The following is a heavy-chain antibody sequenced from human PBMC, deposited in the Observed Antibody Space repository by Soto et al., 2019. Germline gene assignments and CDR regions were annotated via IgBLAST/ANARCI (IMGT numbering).Heavy chain of an antibody. CDR2: ISSSSSTI. CDR1: GFTFSSYS. Sequence: GGSLRLSCAASGFTFSSYSMNWVRRAPGKGLEWVSYISSSSSTIYYADSVKGRFTISRDNAKNSLYLQMNSLRDEDTAVYYCAGERGPLNWFDPWGQGTLVTVSS. V-gene: IGHV3-48*02. CDR3: AGERGPLNWFDP. J-gene: IGHJ5*02.